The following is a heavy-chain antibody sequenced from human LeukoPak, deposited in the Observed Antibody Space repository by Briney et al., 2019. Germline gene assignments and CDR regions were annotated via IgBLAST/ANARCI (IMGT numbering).Heavy chain of an antibody. Sequence: VASVKVSCKTSGYSFTDYYMHWVRQAPGQGLEWVGWINPNSGGTSSAQKFQGRVTMTRDTSIGTVYMEVSWLTSDDTAIYYCARADRLHGGPYLIGPWGQGTLVTVSS. CDR1: GYSFTDYY. CDR3: ARADRLHGGPYLIGP. CDR2: INPNSGGT. V-gene: IGHV1-2*02. D-gene: IGHD2-21*01. J-gene: IGHJ5*02.